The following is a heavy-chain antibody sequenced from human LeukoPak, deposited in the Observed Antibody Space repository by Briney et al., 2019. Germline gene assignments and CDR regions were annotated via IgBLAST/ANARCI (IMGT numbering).Heavy chain of an antibody. J-gene: IGHJ6*03. D-gene: IGHD6-19*01. V-gene: IGHV4-39*01. CDR1: GGSISSSSYY. CDR3: ARHQWHYYYYMGV. CDR2: IYYSGDT. Sequence: SETLSLTCTVSGGSISSSSYYWGWIRQPPGKELEWIGNIYYSGDTYYNPSLKSRRVTISVDTSKNQFSLRLSSVTAADTAVYYCARHQWHYYYYMGVWGKGSTVTVSS.